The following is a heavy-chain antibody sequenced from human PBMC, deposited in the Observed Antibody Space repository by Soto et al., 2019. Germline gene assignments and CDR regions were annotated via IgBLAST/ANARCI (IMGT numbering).Heavy chain of an antibody. D-gene: IGHD3-3*01. CDR2: IRDNGETT. CDR1: GLNLRNYA. CDR3: AKDVSSGIFSAFNI. J-gene: IGHJ3*02. V-gene: IGHV3-23*01. Sequence: GGSLRLSCAASGLNLRNYAINWVRQAPGKGLEWVSCIRDNGETTYYADSVKGRFTISRDNSRNTVHLQMNSLRAEDTAMYYCAKDVSSGIFSAFNIWGQGTMVTVSS.